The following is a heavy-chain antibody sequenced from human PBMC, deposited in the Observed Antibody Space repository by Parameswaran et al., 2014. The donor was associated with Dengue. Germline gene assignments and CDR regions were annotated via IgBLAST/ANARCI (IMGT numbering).Heavy chain of an antibody. Sequence: VRQLQEGLEWVSVISGRGGSTYYADSVKGRFTISRDNSKNTLYLQMNSLRAEDMAVYYCAKDGGYCSGGSCYTMLLDPWGQGTLVTVSS. CDR3: AKDGGYCSGGSCYTMLLDP. D-gene: IGHD2-15*01. V-gene: IGHV3-23*01. CDR2: ISGRGGST. J-gene: IGHJ5*02.